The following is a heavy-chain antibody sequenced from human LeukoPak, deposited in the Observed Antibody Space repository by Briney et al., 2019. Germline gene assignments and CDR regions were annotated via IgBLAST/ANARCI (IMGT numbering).Heavy chain of an antibody. CDR3: ASSKDHYRRY. Sequence: GGSLRLSCAASGFSFSDSWMTWVPQTPGKGLQWVASIHQDAGEKQYLDSVRGRFTISRDNARNSLYLQMNGLRVEDTAVYYCASSKDHYRRYWGQGTPVTVSS. V-gene: IGHV3-7*05. D-gene: IGHD1-26*01. J-gene: IGHJ4*02. CDR2: IHQDAGEK. CDR1: GFSFSDSW.